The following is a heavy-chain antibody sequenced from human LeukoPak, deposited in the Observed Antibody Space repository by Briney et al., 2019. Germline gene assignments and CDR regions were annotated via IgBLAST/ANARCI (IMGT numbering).Heavy chain of an antibody. V-gene: IGHV3-66*01. Sequence: PGGSLRLSCAASGFTVSSNYMSWVRQAPGKGLEWVSVIYSGGSTYYADSVKGRFTISRDNSKNTLYLQMNSLRAEDTAVYYCARARDPDYYGSGSPFDYWGQGTLVTVSS. CDR2: IYSGGST. CDR3: ARARDPDYYGSGSPFDY. CDR1: GFTVSSNY. J-gene: IGHJ4*02. D-gene: IGHD3-10*01.